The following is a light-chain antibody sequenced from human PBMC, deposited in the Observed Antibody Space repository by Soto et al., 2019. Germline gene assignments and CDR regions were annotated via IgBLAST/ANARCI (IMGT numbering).Light chain of an antibody. CDR1: SGHSSYI. V-gene: IGLV4-60*02. CDR3: ETWDSHTRV. Sequence: QSVLTQSSSASASLGSSVKLTCTLSSGHSSYIIAWHQQQPGKAPRYLMKLEGSGSYNKGSGVPDRFSGSSSGADRYLTIANLQFEAEADYYCETWDSHTRVVGGGTKVTVL. CDR2: LEGSGSY. J-gene: IGLJ3*02.